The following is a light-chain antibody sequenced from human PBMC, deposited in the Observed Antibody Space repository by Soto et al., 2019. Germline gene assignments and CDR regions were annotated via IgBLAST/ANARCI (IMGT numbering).Light chain of an antibody. CDR2: DAS. CDR3: QQRSNWPPFT. J-gene: IGKJ3*01. CDR1: QSVSSN. Sequence: EIGMTPSPATLSVSPGERATLSCRASQSVSSNLAWYQQKPGQAPRLLIYDASNRATGIPARFSGSGSGTDFTLTIRSLEPEDFAVYYCQQRSNWPPFTFGPGTTGDIK. V-gene: IGKV3-11*01.